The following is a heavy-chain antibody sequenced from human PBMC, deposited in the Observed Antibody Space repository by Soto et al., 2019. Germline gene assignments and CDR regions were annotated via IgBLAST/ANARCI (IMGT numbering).Heavy chain of an antibody. CDR3: ADLTWNGYYLP. CDR2: ITNGPYSHTT. D-gene: IGHD1-26*01. CDR1: GFSLSAHY. J-gene: IGHJ4*02. V-gene: IGHV3-72*01. Sequence: EVQLVASGGGLVQPGGSLRLSCAASGFSLSAHYMDWVRQAPGKGLEWVGRITNGPYSHTTDYAASVKGRFTISRDDSLNLLYLQMSGLKTEDTAVYYCADLTWNGYYLPWGQGTLITVSS.